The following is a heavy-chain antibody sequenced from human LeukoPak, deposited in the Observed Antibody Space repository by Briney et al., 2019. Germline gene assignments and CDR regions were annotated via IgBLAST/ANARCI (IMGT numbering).Heavy chain of an antibody. Sequence: PGGSLRPSCAASGFTVSSYYISWVRQAPGKGLEWVSVIYSGGGTNYADSVKGRFTISRDNSKNTLYLQVNILRVEYTAVYYWARDPYSGSYGDSYYYYMDVWGKGTTVTISS. CDR3: ARDPYSGSYGDSYYYYMDV. D-gene: IGHD1-26*01. CDR1: GFTVSSYY. V-gene: IGHV3-53*01. CDR2: IYSGGGT. J-gene: IGHJ6*03.